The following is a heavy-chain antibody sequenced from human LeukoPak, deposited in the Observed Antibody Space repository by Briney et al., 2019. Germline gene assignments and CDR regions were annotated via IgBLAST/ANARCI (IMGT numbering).Heavy chain of an antibody. D-gene: IGHD4-17*01. Sequence: AGGSLRLSCAASGFTFSSYAMSWVRQAPGKGLEWVSAISGSGGSTYYADSVKGRFTISRDNSKNALYLQMNSLRAEDTAVYYCAKDRDYGDYYFDYWGQGTLVTVSS. CDR3: AKDRDYGDYYFDY. CDR2: ISGSGGST. V-gene: IGHV3-23*01. J-gene: IGHJ4*02. CDR1: GFTFSSYA.